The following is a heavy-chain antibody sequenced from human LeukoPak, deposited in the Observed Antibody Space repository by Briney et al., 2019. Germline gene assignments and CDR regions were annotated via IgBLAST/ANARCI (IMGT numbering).Heavy chain of an antibody. J-gene: IGHJ4*02. Sequence: RGESLKISCKGSGYTFTSYWISWVRQMPGKGLEWMGRIDPSDSYTGYSPSFQGHVTISADKSISAAYLQWSSLKASDTAMYYCARSGGYYFDSWGQGILVTVSS. D-gene: IGHD6-19*01. V-gene: IGHV5-10-1*01. CDR3: ARSGGYYFDS. CDR2: IDPSDSYT. CDR1: GYTFTSYW.